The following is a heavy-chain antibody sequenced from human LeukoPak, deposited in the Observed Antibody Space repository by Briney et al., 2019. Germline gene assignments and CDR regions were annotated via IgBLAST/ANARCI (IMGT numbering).Heavy chain of an antibody. Sequence: ASVKVSCKASGYTFTSYGISWVRQAPGQGLEWMGWISAYNGNTNYAQKLQGRVTMTEDTSTDTAYMELSSLRSEDTAVYYCATLTAWWDAFDIWGQGTMVTVSS. J-gene: IGHJ3*02. D-gene: IGHD2-8*02. CDR3: ATLTAWWDAFDI. CDR1: GYTFTSYG. CDR2: ISAYNGNT. V-gene: IGHV1-18*01.